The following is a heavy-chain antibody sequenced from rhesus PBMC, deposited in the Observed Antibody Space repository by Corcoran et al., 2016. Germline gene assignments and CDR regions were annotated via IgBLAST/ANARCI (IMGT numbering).Heavy chain of an antibody. CDR3: AKDQYEYTNRYSLDV. J-gene: IGHJ5-2*02. CDR2: IVYSVSAT. Sequence: EVQLVETGGGLVQPGGSLRLSCAASGLTFSTYAMSWVRQAPGKGVELFSGIVYSVSATYYADSVKGRFAISRDNSKNTLSLQMNSLRAEDTAVYYCAKDQYEYTNRYSLDVWGRGVLVTVSS. D-gene: IGHD4-23*01. V-gene: IGHV3S5*01. CDR1: GLTFSTYA.